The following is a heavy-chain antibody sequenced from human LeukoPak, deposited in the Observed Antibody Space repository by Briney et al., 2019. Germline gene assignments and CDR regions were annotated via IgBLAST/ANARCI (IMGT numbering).Heavy chain of an antibody. D-gene: IGHD2-2*01. V-gene: IGHV4-34*01. J-gene: IGHJ4*01. Sequence: SETLSLTCAVYGGSFSGYYWSWIRQSPGEGLEWIGEINDSGVTNCNPSLESRVILSVDTSKNQFSLRLSSVTAADTAVYYCARRLVDSSASQVSDHCGHGTLVTVSS. CDR1: GGSFSGYY. CDR3: ARRLVDSSASQVSDH. CDR2: INDSGVT.